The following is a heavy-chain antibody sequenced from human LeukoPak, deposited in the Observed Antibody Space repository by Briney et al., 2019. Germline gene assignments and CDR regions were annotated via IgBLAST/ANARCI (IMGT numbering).Heavy chain of an antibody. D-gene: IGHD6-13*01. Sequence: GGSLRLSCAASGFTLSNYWMHWVRRVPGKGLVWVSSINGHGNTTKYAVSVRGRFTISRDNAKNTLFLQMYSLRADDTAVYFCSRGREYISNWNPFDFWGHGTLVTVSS. J-gene: IGHJ4*01. V-gene: IGHV3-74*01. CDR3: SRGREYISNWNPFDF. CDR1: GFTLSNYW. CDR2: INGHGNTT.